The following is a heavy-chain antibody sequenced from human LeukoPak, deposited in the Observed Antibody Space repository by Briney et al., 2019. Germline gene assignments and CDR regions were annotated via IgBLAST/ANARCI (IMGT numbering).Heavy chain of an antibody. D-gene: IGHD5-12*01. CDR2: ISPDSDYK. J-gene: IGHJ4*02. CDR3: VRGGYRGFDYEY. CDR1: GFTFSTYS. Sequence: GGSLRLSCAASGFTFSTYSMNWLRLAPGRGLEWVSSISPDSDYKYYVDSVKGRFTISRDNAKSSLYLQMNSLRAEDTAVYYCVRGGYRGFDYEYWGQGTLVTVSS. V-gene: IGHV3-21*01.